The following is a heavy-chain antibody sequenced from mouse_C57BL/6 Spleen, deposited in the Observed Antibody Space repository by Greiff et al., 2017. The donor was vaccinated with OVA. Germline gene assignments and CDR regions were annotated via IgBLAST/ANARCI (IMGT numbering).Heavy chain of an antibody. Sequence: EVQLVESGGGLVKPGGSLKLSCAASGFTFSDYGMHWVRQAPEKGLEWVAYISSGSSTIYYADTVKGRFTISRDNATNTLFLQMTSLRSEDTAMYYGARGGYYGYDGYAMDYWGQGTSVTVSS. CDR2: ISSGSSTI. CDR1: GFTFSDYG. J-gene: IGHJ4*01. D-gene: IGHD2-2*01. V-gene: IGHV5-17*01. CDR3: ARGGYYGYDGYAMDY.